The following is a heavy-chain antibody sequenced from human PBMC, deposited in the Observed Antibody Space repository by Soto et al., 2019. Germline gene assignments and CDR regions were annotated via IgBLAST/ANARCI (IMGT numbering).Heavy chain of an antibody. CDR1: GGTFSSYA. Sequence: QVQLVQSGAEVKKPGSSVKLSCKASGGTFSSYAISWVRQAPGQGLEWMGGSIPIFGTANYAQKFQGRVTITADESTSTAYMQLSSLRSEETAVYYCASCRGRPTVTTFCMDVWGQGTTVTVSS. J-gene: IGHJ6*02. V-gene: IGHV1-69*01. D-gene: IGHD4-17*01. CDR2: SIPIFGTA. CDR3: ASCRGRPTVTTFCMDV.